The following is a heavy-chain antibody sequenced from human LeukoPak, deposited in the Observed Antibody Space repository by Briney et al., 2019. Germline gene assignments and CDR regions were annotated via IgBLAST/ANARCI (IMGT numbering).Heavy chain of an antibody. J-gene: IGHJ5*02. CDR2: INPNSGGT. D-gene: IGHD3-22*01. V-gene: IGHV1-2*04. CDR1: GYTFTGYY. CDR3: ATLGGSGYYWP. Sequence: ASVKVSCKASGYTFTGYYMHWVRQAPGQGLEWMGWINPNSGGTNYAQKFQGWVTMTRDTSISTAYMELSSLRSEDTAVYYCATLGGSGYYWPWGQGTLVTVST.